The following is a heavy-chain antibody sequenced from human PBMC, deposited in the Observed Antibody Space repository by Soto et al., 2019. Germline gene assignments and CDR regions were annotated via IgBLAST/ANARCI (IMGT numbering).Heavy chain of an antibody. CDR1: GGTFSSYT. V-gene: IGHV1-69*08. J-gene: IGHJ6*03. Sequence: QVQLVQSGAEVKKPGSSVKVSCKASGGTFSSYTISWVRQAPGQGLEWMGRIIPILGIANYAQKFQGRVTITADKSTSTAYMEPSSLRSEDTAVYYCARDTGPAAMLHPGYYYYYYMDVWGKGTTVTVSS. CDR2: IIPILGIA. D-gene: IGHD2-2*01. CDR3: ARDTGPAAMLHPGYYYYYYMDV.